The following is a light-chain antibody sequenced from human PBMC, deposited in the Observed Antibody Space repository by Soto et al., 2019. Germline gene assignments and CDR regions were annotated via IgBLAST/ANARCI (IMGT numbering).Light chain of an antibody. Sequence: DIQLTQSPSFLSASVGDRVTITCRASQGISSYLAWYQQKPGKAPKLLIYAASTLQSGVPSRFIXSGSGTEFTLTISSLQPEDFATYYCQQLNSYPREFTFGPGTKVDIK. CDR3: QQLNSYPREFT. CDR2: AAS. J-gene: IGKJ3*01. V-gene: IGKV1-9*01. CDR1: QGISSY.